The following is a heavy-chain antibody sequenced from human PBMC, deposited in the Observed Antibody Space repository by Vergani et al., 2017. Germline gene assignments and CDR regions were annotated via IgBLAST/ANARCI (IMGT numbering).Heavy chain of an antibody. CDR3: AARYCSSTSCYTDHWYFDL. CDR1: GYTFTGYY. J-gene: IGHJ2*01. D-gene: IGHD2-2*02. CDR2: IVVGSGNT. Sequence: QLVQSGAEVKKPGASVKVSCKASGYTFTGYYMHWVRQAPGQRLEWIGWIVVGSGNTNYAQKFQERVTITRDMSTSTAYMELSSLRSEDTAVYYCAARYCSSTSCYTDHWYFDLWGRGTLVTVSS. V-gene: IGHV1-58*02.